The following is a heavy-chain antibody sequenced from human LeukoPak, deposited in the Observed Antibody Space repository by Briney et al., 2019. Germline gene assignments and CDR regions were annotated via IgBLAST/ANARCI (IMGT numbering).Heavy chain of an antibody. CDR2: SYYSGST. J-gene: IGHJ4*02. Sequence: SETLSLTCTVSGVSISSYYWSWIRQPPGKGLEWIGYSYYSGSTNYRPSLKSRVTISVDTSKNQFSLKLTSVTAADTAVYYCARGPPTDYYDSSGFYYVFDYWGQGTLVTVSS. CDR3: ARGPPTDYYDSSGFYYVFDY. CDR1: GVSISSYY. D-gene: IGHD3-22*01. V-gene: IGHV4-59*08.